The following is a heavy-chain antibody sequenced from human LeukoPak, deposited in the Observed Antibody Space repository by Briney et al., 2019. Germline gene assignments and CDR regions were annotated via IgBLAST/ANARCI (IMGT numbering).Heavy chain of an antibody. Sequence: GGSLRLSCAASGFTFSSYAMSWVRQAPGKGLEWVSSISSSSSYIYYADSVKGRFTISRDNAKNSLYLQMNSLRAEDTAVYYCARGYDSSGYYYVWNAFDIWGQGTMVTVSS. D-gene: IGHD3-22*01. CDR1: GFTFSSYA. V-gene: IGHV3-21*01. CDR2: ISSSSSYI. J-gene: IGHJ3*02. CDR3: ARGYDSSGYYYVWNAFDI.